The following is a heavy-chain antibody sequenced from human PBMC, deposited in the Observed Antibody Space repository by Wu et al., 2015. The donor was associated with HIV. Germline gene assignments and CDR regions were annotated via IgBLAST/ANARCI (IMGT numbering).Heavy chain of an antibody. CDR3: ARDSRGVGATLVGAFDI. V-gene: IGHV4-30-4*08. D-gene: IGHD1-26*01. J-gene: IGHJ3*02. CDR1: GGSISSGDYY. Sequence: VQLQESGPGLVKPSQTLSLTCTVSGGSISSGDYYWSWIRQPPGKGLEWIGYIYYSGSTYYNPSLKSRVTISVDTSKNQFSLKLSSVTAADTAAYYCARDSRGVGATLVGAFDIWGQGTMVTVSS. CDR2: IYYSGST.